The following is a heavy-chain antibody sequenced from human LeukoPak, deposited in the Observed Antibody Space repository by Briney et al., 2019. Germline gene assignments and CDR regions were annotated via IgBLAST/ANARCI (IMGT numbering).Heavy chain of an antibody. CDR2: MNPNSGNT. V-gene: IGHV1-8*01. Sequence: ASVKVSCKASGYTFTSYDINWVRQATGQGLEWMGWMNPNSGNTGYAQKFQGRVTMTRNTSISTAYMELSSLRSEDTAVYYCARGPLGYCSGGSCYARDYWGQGTLVTVSS. CDR3: ARGPLGYCSGGSCYARDY. J-gene: IGHJ4*02. CDR1: GYTFTSYD. D-gene: IGHD2-15*01.